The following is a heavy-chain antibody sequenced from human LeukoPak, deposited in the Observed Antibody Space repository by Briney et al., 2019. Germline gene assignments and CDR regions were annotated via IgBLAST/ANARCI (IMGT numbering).Heavy chain of an antibody. CDR2: IQPGDSNT. V-gene: IGHV5-51*01. D-gene: IGHD3-10*01. CDR1: GYSFTSYW. CDR3: ARTTYYFSSGSLDGFDI. J-gene: IGHJ3*02. Sequence: GESLKISCQGSGYSFTSYWIGWVRQMPGKGLEWMGIIQPGDSNTRYSPSFQGQVTISADKSIRTAYLQRSTLKASDTATYYCARTTYYFSSGSLDGFDIWGQGTMVTVSS.